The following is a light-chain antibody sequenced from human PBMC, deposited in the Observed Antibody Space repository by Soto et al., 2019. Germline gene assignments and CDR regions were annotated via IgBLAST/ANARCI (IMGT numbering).Light chain of an antibody. CDR2: EVS. V-gene: IGLV2-8*01. Sequence: QSVLAQPPSASGSPGQSVTITCSGTSSDVGEENYVSWYQQHPGKVPKLILYEVSKRPSGVPDRFSGSRSGNTASLTVSGLQAEDEADYYCSSFAGSYTRVFGTGTKV. J-gene: IGLJ1*01. CDR1: SSDVGEENY. CDR3: SSFAGSYTRV.